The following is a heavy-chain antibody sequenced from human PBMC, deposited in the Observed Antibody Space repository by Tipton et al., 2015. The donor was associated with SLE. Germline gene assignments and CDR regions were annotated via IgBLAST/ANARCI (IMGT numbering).Heavy chain of an antibody. CDR2: IWYDGSNK. Sequence: SLRLSCAASGFTFSSYGMHWVRQAPGKGLEWVAVIWYDGSNKYYADSVKGRFTISRDNSKNTLYLQMNSLRAGDTAVYYCASSLLTVFAGLDYWGQGTLVTVSS. J-gene: IGHJ4*02. CDR3: ASSLLTVFAGLDY. V-gene: IGHV3-33*01. CDR1: GFTFSSYG. D-gene: IGHD3-3*01.